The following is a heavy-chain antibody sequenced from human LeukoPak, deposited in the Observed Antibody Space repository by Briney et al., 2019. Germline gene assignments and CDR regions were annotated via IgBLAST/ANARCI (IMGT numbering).Heavy chain of an antibody. V-gene: IGHV4-39*01. D-gene: IGHD3-10*01. CDR1: GGSISSNSYY. J-gene: IGHJ4*02. CDR3: ARTRYYYNSRSYGAPYYFDC. CDR2: IYYSGST. Sequence: PSETLSLTCAVSGGSISSNSYYWGWIRQPPGKGLEWIGSIYYSGSTYYNPSLESRVTISVDTSKNQFSLKLSSVTAADTAVYYCARTRYYYNSRSYGAPYYFDCWGQGTLVTVSS.